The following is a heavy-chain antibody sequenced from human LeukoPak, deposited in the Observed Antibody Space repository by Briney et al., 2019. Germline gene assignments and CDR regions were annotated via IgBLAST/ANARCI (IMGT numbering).Heavy chain of an antibody. CDR1: GYSFTSYW. CDR2: IYPGDSDT. Sequence: GESLKISCKGSGYSFTSYWIGWVRQMPGKGLEWMGIIYPGDSDTRYSPSFQGQVTISADKSISTAYLQWSSLKASDTAVYYCARSVVPRGDAFDIWGQGTMVTVSS. V-gene: IGHV5-51*01. D-gene: IGHD3-22*01. CDR3: ARSVVPRGDAFDI. J-gene: IGHJ3*02.